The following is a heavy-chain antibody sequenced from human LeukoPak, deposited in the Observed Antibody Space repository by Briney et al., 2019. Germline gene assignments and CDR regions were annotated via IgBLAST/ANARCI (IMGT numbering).Heavy chain of an antibody. CDR3: AREHGRPTYSSSWYYFDY. CDR1: GFTVSSNY. J-gene: IGHJ4*02. CDR2: IYSGGST. Sequence: HPGGSLRLSCAASGFTVSSNYMSWVRQAPGKGLEWVSVIYSGGSTYYADSVKGRFTISRDNSKNTLYLQMNSLRAEDTAVYYCAREHGRPTYSSSWYYFDYWGQGTLVTVSS. V-gene: IGHV3-66*01. D-gene: IGHD6-13*01.